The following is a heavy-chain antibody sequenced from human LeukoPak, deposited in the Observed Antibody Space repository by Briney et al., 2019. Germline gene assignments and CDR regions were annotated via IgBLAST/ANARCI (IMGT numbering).Heavy chain of an antibody. CDR1: GYTFTSYY. J-gene: IGHJ4*02. CDR3: ARKGSSSCFDY. CDR2: INPTGGST. V-gene: IGHV1-46*01. Sequence: ASVKVSCKASGYTFTSYYMHWVRQAPGQGLEWMGIINPTGGSTSHAQKLQGRVTMTRDTSTSTVYMELSSLRSEDTAVYYCARKGSSSCFDYWGQGTLVTVSS. D-gene: IGHD6-6*01.